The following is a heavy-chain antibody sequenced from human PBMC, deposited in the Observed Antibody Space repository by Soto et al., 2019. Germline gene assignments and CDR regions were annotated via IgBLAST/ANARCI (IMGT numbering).Heavy chain of an antibody. CDR2: IFPGDSDT. Sequence: EVQLVQSDTEVKKPGESLKISCKGSGYTFSKHWINWVRLVPGKGLEWMGIIFPGDSDTRYSPSLQGQVIISVDKSISTAYLQWTRLKASDTAIYYCAKSIEGGPMDVWGQGTTVTVSS. CDR3: AKSIEGGPMDV. CDR1: GYTFSKHW. J-gene: IGHJ6*02. V-gene: IGHV5-51*01. D-gene: IGHD1-26*01.